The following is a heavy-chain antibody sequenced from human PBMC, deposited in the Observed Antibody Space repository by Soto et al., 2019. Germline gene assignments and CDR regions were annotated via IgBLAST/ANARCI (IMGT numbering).Heavy chain of an antibody. Sequence: GGSLRLSCAASGFTFSSYAMSWVRQAPGKGLEWVSAISGSGGSTYYADSVKGRFTISRDNSKNTLYLQMNSLRAEDTAVYYCAKKGYYYGSGSYYKEDYWGQGTLVTVSS. V-gene: IGHV3-23*01. CDR2: ISGSGGST. D-gene: IGHD3-10*01. CDR1: GFTFSSYA. CDR3: AKKGYYYGSGSYYKEDY. J-gene: IGHJ4*02.